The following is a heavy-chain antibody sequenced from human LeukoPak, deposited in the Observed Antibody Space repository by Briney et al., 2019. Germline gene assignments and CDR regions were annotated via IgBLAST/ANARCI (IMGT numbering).Heavy chain of an antibody. CDR2: IRYDGSNK. CDR3: VSDYVHFDY. J-gene: IGHJ4*02. Sequence: GGSLRLSWAASGFTFSSYGMHWVRQAPGKGLEWVAFIRYDGSNKYYADSVKGRFTISRDNAKNSLYLQMNSLRAEDTAVYYCVSDYVHFDYWGQGTLVTVSS. D-gene: IGHD4-17*01. V-gene: IGHV3-30*02. CDR1: GFTFSSYG.